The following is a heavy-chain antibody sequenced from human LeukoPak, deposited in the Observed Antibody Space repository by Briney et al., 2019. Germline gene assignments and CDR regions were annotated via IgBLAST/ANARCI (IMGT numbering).Heavy chain of an antibody. CDR3: ASSRMHFDY. CDR1: GGSISSGGYS. Sequence: SETLSLTCAVSGGSISSGGYSWSWIRQAPGKGLEWIGYIYHSGSTYYNPSLKSRVTMSLDKSKNQFSLKLSSVTAADTAVYYCASSRMHFDYWGQGTLVTVSS. J-gene: IGHJ4*02. V-gene: IGHV4-30-2*01. CDR2: IYHSGST.